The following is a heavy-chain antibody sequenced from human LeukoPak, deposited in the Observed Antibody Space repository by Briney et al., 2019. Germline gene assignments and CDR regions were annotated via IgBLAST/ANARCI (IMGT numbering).Heavy chain of an antibody. D-gene: IGHD3-16*01. CDR2: IYPGDSDT. V-gene: IGHV5-51*01. CDR3: AKHLGGGYDTSPFDP. CDR1: GYSFTGSW. Sequence: GESLKISCKGSGYSFTGSWIGWVRQMPGKGLEWMGIIYPGDSDTRYSPPFQGQVTMSVDRSINTAYLQWGSLKASDTAMYYCAKHLGGGYDTSPFDPWGQGTLVTVSS. J-gene: IGHJ5*02.